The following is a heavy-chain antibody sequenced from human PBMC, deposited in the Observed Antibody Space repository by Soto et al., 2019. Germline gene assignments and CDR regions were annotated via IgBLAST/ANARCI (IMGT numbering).Heavy chain of an antibody. CDR1: GYTFTGYY. CDR3: AREAVSMVRGAWGY. V-gene: IGHV1-2*02. D-gene: IGHD3-10*01. J-gene: IGHJ4*02. CDR2: INPNSGGT. Sequence: QVQLVQSGAEVKKPGASVKVSCKASGYTFTGYYIHWVRQAPGQGPEWMGWINPNSGGTDYAQKFQGRVTMTRDTSISTAYMELSRLRSDDTAVYYCAREAVSMVRGAWGYWGQGTLVTVSS.